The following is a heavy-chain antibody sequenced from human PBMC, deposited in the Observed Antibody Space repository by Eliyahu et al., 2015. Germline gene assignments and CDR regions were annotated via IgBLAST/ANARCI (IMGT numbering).Heavy chain of an antibody. D-gene: IGHD6-13*01. CDR2: ISGDGSGT. Sequence: EVQLVESGGGLVQPGGSLXXXCAASGFTFSNNAIHWVRQAPGKGLEYVAAISGDGSGTCYTNSVKGRFTISRDNSNNTLYLQMGSLRVEDTAVYFCARETFGYIDYWGQGALVTVSS. V-gene: IGHV3-64*01. CDR3: ARETFGYIDY. J-gene: IGHJ4*02. CDR1: GFTFSNNA.